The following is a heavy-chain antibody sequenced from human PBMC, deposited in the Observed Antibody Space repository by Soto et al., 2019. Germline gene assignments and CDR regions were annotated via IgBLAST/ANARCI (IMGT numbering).Heavy chain of an antibody. J-gene: IGHJ6*02. Sequence: QVQLQESGPGLVKPSETLSLSCTVSGGSISSYHWSWMRQTPGKGLEWLAHVHYSWVSNYNPSLKSRVHLSLDTSKGEFSLKLASVAARDAAVYYCARQGVGALHGLVDVWGQGTTVTVSS. CDR3: ARQGVGALHGLVDV. CDR2: VHYSWVS. V-gene: IGHV4-59*08. CDR1: GGSISSYH. D-gene: IGHD1-26*01.